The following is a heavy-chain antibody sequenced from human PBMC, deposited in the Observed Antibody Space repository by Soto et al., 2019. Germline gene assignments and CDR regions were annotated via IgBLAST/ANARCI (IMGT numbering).Heavy chain of an antibody. Sequence: EVQLVESGGGLVKPGGSLRLSCAASGFTFSNAWMSWVRQAPGKGLEWVGRIKSKTDGGTTDYAAPVKGRFTISRVDSKNTLYRQMNSLQTEDTAVYYCTTGKVVVSPSGMDVWGQGTTVTVSS. V-gene: IGHV3-15*01. D-gene: IGHD3-22*01. CDR2: IKSKTDGGTT. J-gene: IGHJ6*02. CDR1: GFTFSNAW. CDR3: TTGKVVVSPSGMDV.